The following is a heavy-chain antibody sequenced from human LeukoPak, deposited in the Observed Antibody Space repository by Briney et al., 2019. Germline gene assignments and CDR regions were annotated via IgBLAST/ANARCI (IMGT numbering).Heavy chain of an antibody. Sequence: ASVTVSRKASGYTFTSYYMHWVRQAPGQGLEWMGIINPSGGSTSYAQKFQGRVTMTRETSTSTVYMELSSLRSEDTAVYYCARGLYGSGSPDYWGQGTLVTVSS. CDR3: ARGLYGSGSPDY. CDR1: GYTFTSYY. CDR2: INPSGGST. D-gene: IGHD3-10*01. V-gene: IGHV1-46*01. J-gene: IGHJ4*02.